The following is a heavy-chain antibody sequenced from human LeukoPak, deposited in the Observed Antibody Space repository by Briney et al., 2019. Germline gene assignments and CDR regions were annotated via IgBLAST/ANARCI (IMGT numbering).Heavy chain of an antibody. V-gene: IGHV5-51*01. D-gene: IGHD6-19*01. CDR1: GYSFTSYW. J-gene: IGHJ4*02. CDR3: ARRGIAVAGGYYFDY. Sequence: GESLKISCKGSGYSFTSYWIGWVRQMPGKGLEWMGIIYPGDSDTRYSTSLQGQVTISADKSISTAYLQWSSPKASDTAMYYCARRGIAVAGGYYFDYWGQGTLVTVSS. CDR2: IYPGDSDT.